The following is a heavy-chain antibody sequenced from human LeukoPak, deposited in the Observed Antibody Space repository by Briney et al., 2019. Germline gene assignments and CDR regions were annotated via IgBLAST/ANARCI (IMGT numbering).Heavy chain of an antibody. J-gene: IGHJ3*02. Sequence: GGSLRLSCAASGFTFSSYGMPWVRQAPGKGLEWVAVIWYDGSNKYYADSVKGRFTISRDNSKNTLYLQMNSLRAEDTAVYYCARDGPGYCSGGSCYTDAFDIWGQGTMVTVSS. CDR2: IWYDGSNK. V-gene: IGHV3-33*01. CDR3: ARDGPGYCSGGSCYTDAFDI. CDR1: GFTFSSYG. D-gene: IGHD2-15*01.